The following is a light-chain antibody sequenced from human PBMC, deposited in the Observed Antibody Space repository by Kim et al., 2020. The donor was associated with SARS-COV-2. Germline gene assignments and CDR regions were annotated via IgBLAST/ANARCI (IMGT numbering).Light chain of an antibody. J-gene: IGKJ3*01. Sequence: DIQMTQSPSSLSASVGDRVTIPCRTSQSISSRLNWYHQKPGRAPKLLIYAASTLKGGVPSRFSGSGSETDFTLTISSLQPEDFGTHFSQQSYITPFTFGPGTTVAIK. CDR3: QQSYITPFT. CDR2: AAS. V-gene: IGKV1-39*01. CDR1: QSISSR.